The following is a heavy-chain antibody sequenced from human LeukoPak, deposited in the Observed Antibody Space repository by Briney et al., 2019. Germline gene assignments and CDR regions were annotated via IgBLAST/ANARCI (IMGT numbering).Heavy chain of an antibody. J-gene: IGHJ4*02. CDR1: GYSFTSYW. D-gene: IGHD1-26*01. CDR3: ARAPNSGNYSPRLFDY. Sequence: NPGESLKISCKGSGYSFTSYWIAWVRQMPGKGLEWMGILFPGDSDSRYSPSFQGQVSISVDKSTSTAYLQWSSLKASDTAIYYCARAPNSGNYSPRLFDYWGQGTLVTVSS. CDR2: LFPGDSDS. V-gene: IGHV5-51*01.